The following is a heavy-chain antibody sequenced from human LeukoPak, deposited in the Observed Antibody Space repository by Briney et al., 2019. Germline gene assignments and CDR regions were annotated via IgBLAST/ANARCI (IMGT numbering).Heavy chain of an antibody. CDR1: GFTFSNCE. J-gene: IGHJ4*02. CDR3: AGGTYDFGWGSYRQDY. D-gene: IGHD3-16*02. Sequence: PGGSLRLSCAASGFTFSNCEMNWVRQAPGKGLEWVSYISSSGTLIHYADSVKGRFTISRDNAKNSLYLQMNSLRAEDTAVYYCAGGTYDFGWGSYRQDYWGQGTLVTVSS. CDR2: ISSSGTLI. V-gene: IGHV3-48*03.